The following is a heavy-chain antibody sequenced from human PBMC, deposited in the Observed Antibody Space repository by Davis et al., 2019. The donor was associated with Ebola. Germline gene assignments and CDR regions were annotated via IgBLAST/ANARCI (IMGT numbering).Heavy chain of an antibody. CDR2: IRGSGGST. D-gene: IGHD4-17*01. J-gene: IGHJ5*02. Sequence: PGGSLRLSCVGSGFTFSSSAMSWVRQAPGKGLEWVSGIRGSGGSTYYADSVKGRFTISRDSSKNTLYLQMNSLRAEDTAVYYCAKIKISTTVTNLEWFDPWGQGTLVTVSS. V-gene: IGHV3-23*01. CDR3: AKIKISTTVTNLEWFDP. CDR1: GFTFSSSA.